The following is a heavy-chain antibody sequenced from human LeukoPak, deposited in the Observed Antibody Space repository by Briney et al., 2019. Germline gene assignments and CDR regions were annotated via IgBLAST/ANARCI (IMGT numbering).Heavy chain of an antibody. V-gene: IGHV4-61*02. Sequence: SETLSLTCTVSGASINSGTYYWTWIRQPAGKGLKWIGRIYTNGSTNYNPSLKSRVTISVDTSKNQFSLKLSSVTAADTAVYYCARGAGAFDYWGQGTLVTVSS. J-gene: IGHJ4*02. D-gene: IGHD3-10*01. CDR3: ARGAGAFDY. CDR1: GASINSGTYY. CDR2: IYTNGST.